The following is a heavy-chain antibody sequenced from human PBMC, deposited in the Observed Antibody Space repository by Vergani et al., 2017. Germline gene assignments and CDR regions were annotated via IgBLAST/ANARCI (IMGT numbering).Heavy chain of an antibody. D-gene: IGHD6-6*01. CDR2: ISGSGGST. Sequence: EVQLLESGGGLVQPGGSLRLSCAASGFTFSSYAMSWVRKAPGKGLEWVSTISGSGGSTYYADSVKGWFTISRDNSKNTLYLQMNSLRAEDTAVYFCAKSVIYSSSPYYFDYWGQGTLVTVSS. V-gene: IGHV3-23*01. CDR1: GFTFSSYA. CDR3: AKSVIYSSSPYYFDY. J-gene: IGHJ4*02.